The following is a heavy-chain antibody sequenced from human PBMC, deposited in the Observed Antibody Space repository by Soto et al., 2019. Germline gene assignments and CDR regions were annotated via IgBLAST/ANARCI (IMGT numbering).Heavy chain of an antibody. CDR1: GFTFSSYS. V-gene: IGHV3-48*04. D-gene: IGHD2-21*01. J-gene: IGHJ4*02. CDR3: ARDVIVGSHQY. CDR2: ISSSSSTI. Sequence: GGSLRLSCAASGFTFSSYSMNWVRQAPGKGLEWVSYISSSSSTIYYADSVKGRFTISRDNAKNSLYLQMNSLRAEDTAVYYCARDVIVGSHQYWGQGTLVTVSS.